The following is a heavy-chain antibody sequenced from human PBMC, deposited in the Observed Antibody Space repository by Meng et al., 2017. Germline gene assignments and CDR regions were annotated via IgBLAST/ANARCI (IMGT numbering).Heavy chain of an antibody. V-gene: IGHV3-30*04. Sequence: GGSLRLSCAASGFTFSSYAMHWVRQAPGKGLEWVAVISYDGSNKYYAGSVKGRFTISRDNSKSTLYLQMNSLRAEDTAVYYCARDRGATTVVMWGYFDYWGQGTLVTVSS. CDR3: ARDRGATTVVMWGYFDY. CDR1: GFTFSSYA. D-gene: IGHD4-23*01. J-gene: IGHJ4*02. CDR2: ISYDGSNK.